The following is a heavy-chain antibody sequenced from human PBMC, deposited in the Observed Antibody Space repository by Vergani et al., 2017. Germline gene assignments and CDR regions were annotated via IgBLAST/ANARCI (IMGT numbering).Heavy chain of an antibody. V-gene: IGHV1-24*01. CDR1: GYTLTELS. D-gene: IGHD2-15*01. CDR3: ARVPSVVAASGVGWFDP. J-gene: IGHJ5*02. CDR2: FDPEDGET. Sequence: QVQLVQSGAEVKKPGASVKVSCKVSGYTLTELSMHWVRQAPGKGLEWMGGFDPEDGETIYAQKFQGRVTITADKSTSTAYMELSSLRSEDTAVYYCARVPSVVAASGVGWFDPWGQGTLVTVSS.